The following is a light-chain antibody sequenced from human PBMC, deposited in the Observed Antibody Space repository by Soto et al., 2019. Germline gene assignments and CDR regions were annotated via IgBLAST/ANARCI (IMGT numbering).Light chain of an antibody. CDR1: SSDVGGYNY. J-gene: IGLJ1*01. Sequence: QSALTQPASVSGSPGQSIAISCTGTSSDVGGYNYVSWYQQHPGKAPKLIIFDVTNRPSGVSDRFSGSKSGCTASLTISGLQADDEADYYCTSFAGSGTYVFGTGTKLTVL. CDR2: DVT. CDR3: TSFAGSGTYV. V-gene: IGLV2-14*01.